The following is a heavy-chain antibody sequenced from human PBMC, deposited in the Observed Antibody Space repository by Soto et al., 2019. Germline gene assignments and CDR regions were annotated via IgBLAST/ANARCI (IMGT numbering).Heavy chain of an antibody. CDR3: ARSYSSDYYFDY. Sequence: ASVRVSCKASGYTFTSYYMHWVRQAPGQGLEGMGIINPSGGSTSYAQKFQGRVTMTRDTSTSTVYMELSSLRSEDTAVYYCARSYSSDYYFDYWGQGTLVTVSS. D-gene: IGHD6-19*01. CDR1: GYTFTSYY. CDR2: INPSGGST. J-gene: IGHJ4*02. V-gene: IGHV1-46*01.